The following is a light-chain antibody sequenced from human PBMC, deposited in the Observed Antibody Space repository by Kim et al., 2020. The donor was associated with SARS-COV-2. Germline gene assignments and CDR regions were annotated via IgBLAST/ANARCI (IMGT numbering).Light chain of an antibody. V-gene: IGKV3-20*01. CDR1: QSVGSSY. J-gene: IGKJ4*02. Sequence: EIVLTQSPATLSLSPGERATLSCRASQSVGSSYLAWFQQKPGQAPRLLISDASSRATGVPDRFSGSGSGTDFTLTISRLEPEDFAVYYCQQYARSPRTFGGGGNMEIK. CDR3: QQYARSPRT. CDR2: DAS.